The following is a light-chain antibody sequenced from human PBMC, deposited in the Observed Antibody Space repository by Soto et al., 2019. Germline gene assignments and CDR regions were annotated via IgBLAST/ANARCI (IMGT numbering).Light chain of an antibody. Sequence: QSVLTQSASVSGSPGQSITISCTGTSSDVGNYNYVSWYQQHPGEVPKLIIFNVNNRPSGVSNRFSGSKSGNTASLTISGLQAEDEADYYCGSFTSSTTYVFGTGTKVT. CDR3: GSFTSSTTYV. CDR1: SSDVGNYNY. CDR2: NVN. V-gene: IGLV2-14*01. J-gene: IGLJ1*01.